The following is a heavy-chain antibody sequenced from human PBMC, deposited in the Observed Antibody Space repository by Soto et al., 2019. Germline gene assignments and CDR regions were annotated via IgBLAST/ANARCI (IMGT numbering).Heavy chain of an antibody. J-gene: IGHJ6*03. CDR2: ISADNVHT. D-gene: IGHD2-2*01. Sequence: QVQLVQSGGEVKAPGASVKVSCKASGYTFTSYGFNWVRQAPGQGLEWMGWISADNVHTNYAQKFQGRVTMTTDTFTSTAYLELRSLRSDDTAVYYCARVGYCSGYSCHYMDVWGRGPTVTVSS. CDR1: GYTFTSYG. V-gene: IGHV1-18*01. CDR3: ARVGYCSGYSCHYMDV.